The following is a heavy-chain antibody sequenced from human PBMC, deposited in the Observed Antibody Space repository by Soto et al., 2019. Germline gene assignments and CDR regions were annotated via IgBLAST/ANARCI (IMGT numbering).Heavy chain of an antibody. D-gene: IGHD3-10*02. CDR3: AINEFVRGVIEY. J-gene: IGHJ4*02. Sequence: QVQLVQSGAEVKKPGASVKVSCKASGYSFTSYDFNWVRQATGQGLEWMGWMNPNSGNIGYAQKFQGRVTMTRDTSIGTAYMELNSLTTEDTAVYYCAINEFVRGVIEYWGQGTLVTV. V-gene: IGHV1-8*01. CDR2: MNPNSGNI. CDR1: GYSFTSYD.